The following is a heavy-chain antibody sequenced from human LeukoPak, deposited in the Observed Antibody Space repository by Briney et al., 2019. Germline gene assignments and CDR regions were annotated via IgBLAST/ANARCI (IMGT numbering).Heavy chain of an antibody. J-gene: IGHJ4*02. CDR2: ISSSGKTI. CDR3: ARYDFWSVYSGY. CDR1: GFTFSNYD. Sequence: GGSLTLSCAASGFTFSNYDMNWVRQAPGKGLEWVSYISSSGKTIYYADSVKGRFTISRDNAKNTLYLQMNSLRAEDTAVYYCARYDFWSVYSGYWGQGALVTVAS. D-gene: IGHD3-3*01. V-gene: IGHV3-48*03.